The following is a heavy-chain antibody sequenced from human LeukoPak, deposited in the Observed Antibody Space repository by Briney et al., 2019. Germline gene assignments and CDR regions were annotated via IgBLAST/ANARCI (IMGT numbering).Heavy chain of an antibody. CDR1: GFTFSTYR. CDR2: IKQDGSEK. J-gene: IGHJ6*03. D-gene: IGHD4-11*01. Sequence: GGSLRLSCAASGFTFSTYRMSWVRQAPGKGLEWVANIKQDGSEKHYVDSVKGRFTISRDNAKNSPYLQMSSLRAEDTAVYYCTRVEETATTAAIIRKYSYYYYYMDVWGKGNTVTVSS. CDR3: TRVEETATTAAIIRKYSYYYYYMDV. V-gene: IGHV3-7*01.